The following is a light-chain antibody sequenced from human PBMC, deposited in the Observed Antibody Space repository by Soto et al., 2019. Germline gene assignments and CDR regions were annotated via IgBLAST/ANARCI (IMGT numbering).Light chain of an antibody. V-gene: IGLV2-14*01. CDR2: DVS. J-gene: IGLJ2*01. CDR3: SSYTSSSTSVV. CDR1: SSDVGGYNY. Sequence: QSVLTQPASVSGSPGQSITISCTRTSSDVGGYNYVSWYQQHPGKAPKLMIYDVSNRPSGVSNRFSGSKSGNTASLTISGLQAEDEADYYCSSYTSSSTSVVFGGGTKVTVL.